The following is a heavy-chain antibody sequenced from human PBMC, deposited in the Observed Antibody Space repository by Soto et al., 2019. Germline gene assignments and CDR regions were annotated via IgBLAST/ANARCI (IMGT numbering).Heavy chain of an antibody. CDR3: AKDEGGNIVATIWGYYYYGMDV. J-gene: IGHJ6*02. CDR1: GFTFSTYE. CDR2: ISSSGSTI. V-gene: IGHV3-48*03. Sequence: EVQLVESGGGLVQPGGSLRLSCAASGFTFSTYEMNWVRQAPGKGLEWVSYISSSGSTIYYADSVKGRFTISRDNAKNSLYLQMNSLRAEDTAVYYCAKDEGGNIVATIWGYYYYGMDVWGQGTTVTVSS. D-gene: IGHD5-12*01.